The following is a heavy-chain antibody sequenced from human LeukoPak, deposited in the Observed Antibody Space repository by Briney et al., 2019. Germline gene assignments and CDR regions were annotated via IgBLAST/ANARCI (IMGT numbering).Heavy chain of an antibody. Sequence: ASVKVSCKASGYTFTGYYMHWVRQAPGQGLEWMGRINPNSGGTNYAQKFQGRVTMTRDTSISTAYMELSRLRSDDTAVYYCATQDTAMPSDFDYWGQGTLVTVSS. J-gene: IGHJ4*02. V-gene: IGHV1-2*06. D-gene: IGHD5-18*01. CDR3: ATQDTAMPSDFDY. CDR1: GYTFTGYY. CDR2: INPNSGGT.